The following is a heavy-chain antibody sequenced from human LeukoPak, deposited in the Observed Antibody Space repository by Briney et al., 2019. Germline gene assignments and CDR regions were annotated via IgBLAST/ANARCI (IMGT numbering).Heavy chain of an antibody. CDR1: GFTFSSYA. CDR2: ISGSGGST. J-gene: IGHJ3*02. V-gene: IGHV3-23*01. D-gene: IGHD3-22*01. Sequence: GGSLRLSCAASGFTFSSYAMSWVRQAPGKGLEWVSAISGSGGSTYYADSVKGRFTISRDNSKNALYLQMNSLRAEDTALYYCANSKYYYDSSGSHDAFDIWGQGTMVTVSS. CDR3: ANSKYYYDSSGSHDAFDI.